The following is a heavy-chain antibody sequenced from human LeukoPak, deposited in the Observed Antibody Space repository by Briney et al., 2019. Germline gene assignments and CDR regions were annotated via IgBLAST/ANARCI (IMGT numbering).Heavy chain of an antibody. Sequence: GESLKISCKGSGYSFTSYWIGWVRQMPGKGLEWIGIIYPGDSDTRYSPSFQGQVTISADKSISTAYLQWSSLKASDTAMYYCARLVVVAHDAFDIWGQGTMVTVSS. V-gene: IGHV5-51*01. D-gene: IGHD2-15*01. CDR2: IYPGDSDT. J-gene: IGHJ3*02. CDR3: ARLVVVAHDAFDI. CDR1: GYSFTSYW.